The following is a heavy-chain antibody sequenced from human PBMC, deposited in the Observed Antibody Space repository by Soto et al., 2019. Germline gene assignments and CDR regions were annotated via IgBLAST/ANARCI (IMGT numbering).Heavy chain of an antibody. J-gene: IGHJ6*02. CDR2: IIPIFGTA. V-gene: IGHV1-69*13. CDR1: GGTCSSYA. CDR3: ARGYCSSTSCYLRSVDYYGMDV. Sequence: SLKVSCNASGGTCSSYAISWVLQAPGQGLEWMGGIIPIFGTANYAQKFQGRVTITADESTSTAYMELSSLRSEDTAVYYCARGYCSSTSCYLRSVDYYGMDVWGQGTTVTVSS. D-gene: IGHD2-2*01.